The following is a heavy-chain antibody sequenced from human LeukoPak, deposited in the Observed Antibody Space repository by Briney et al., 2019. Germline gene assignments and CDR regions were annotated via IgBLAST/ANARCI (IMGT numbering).Heavy chain of an antibody. V-gene: IGHV4-59*12. CDR2: IYYSGST. CDR1: GGSISSYY. Sequence: PSETLSLTCTVSGGSISSYYWSWIRQPPGKGREWMGYIYYSGSTNYNPSLKSRVTISVDTSKNQFSLKLSSVTAADAAVYYCAREEYYDSSGYQYSGHFDYWGQGTLVTVSS. J-gene: IGHJ4*02. D-gene: IGHD3-22*01. CDR3: AREEYYDSSGYQYSGHFDY.